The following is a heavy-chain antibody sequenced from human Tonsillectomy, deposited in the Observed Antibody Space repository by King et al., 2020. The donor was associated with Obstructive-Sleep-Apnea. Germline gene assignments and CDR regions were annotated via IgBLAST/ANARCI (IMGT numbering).Heavy chain of an antibody. CDR1: GYSFISNA. V-gene: IGHV1-3*01. J-gene: IGHJ4*02. CDR2: INAGNGNT. CDR3: AREGGWIDY. D-gene: IGHD6-19*01. Sequence: QLVQSGAEVKKPGASVKVSCKASGYSFISNAMHWVRQAPGQRLEWMGWINAGNGNTKYSQKFQGRVTISRDTSASTAYMELSSLRSEDTAVYYCAREGGWIDYWGQGTLVTVSS.